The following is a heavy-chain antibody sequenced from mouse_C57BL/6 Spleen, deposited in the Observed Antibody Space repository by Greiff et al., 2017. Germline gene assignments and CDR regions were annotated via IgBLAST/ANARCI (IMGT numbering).Heavy chain of an antibody. J-gene: IGHJ4*01. CDR3: ARWGSRGELDYAMDY. D-gene: IGHD1-1*01. Sequence: QVQLKQPGAELVKPGASVKMSCKASGYTFTSYWITWVKQRPGQGLEWIGDIYPGSGSTNYNEKFKSKATLTVDTSSSTAYMQLSSLTSEDSAVYYCARWGSRGELDYAMDYGGQGTSVTVSS. CDR2: IYPGSGST. CDR1: GYTFTSYW. V-gene: IGHV1-55*01.